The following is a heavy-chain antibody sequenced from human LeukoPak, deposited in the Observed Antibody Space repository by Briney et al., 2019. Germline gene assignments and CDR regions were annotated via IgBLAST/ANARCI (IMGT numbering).Heavy chain of an antibody. CDR1: GFTFSSYE. CDR2: ISGSGSTI. D-gene: IGHD5-12*01. Sequence: GGSLRLSCAASGFTFSSYEMNWVRQAPGKGLEWISYISGSGSTIYYADSVKGRFTISRDNSKNSLYLQMNSLRAEDTAVYYCARDQYSGYDWTYYGYYYYYMDVWGKGTTVTVSS. V-gene: IGHV3-48*03. CDR3: ARDQYSGYDWTYYGYYYYYMDV. J-gene: IGHJ6*03.